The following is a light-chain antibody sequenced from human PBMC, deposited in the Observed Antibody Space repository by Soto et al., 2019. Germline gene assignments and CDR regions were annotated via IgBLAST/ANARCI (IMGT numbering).Light chain of an antibody. CDR3: QQSYSTPRT. Sequence: DIQMTQSPSSLSASVGDRVTITCRASQSISSYLNWYQQKPGKAPKLLIYAASSLQSGVPSRFSGSGSGTDFTLTISSLQPXYFATYYCQQSYSTPRTFGQGTKVDIK. J-gene: IGKJ1*01. CDR2: AAS. CDR1: QSISSY. V-gene: IGKV1-39*01.